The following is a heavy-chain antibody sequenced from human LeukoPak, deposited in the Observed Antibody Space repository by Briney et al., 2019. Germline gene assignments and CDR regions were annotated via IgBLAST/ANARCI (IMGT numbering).Heavy chain of an antibody. J-gene: IGHJ4*02. V-gene: IGHV4-59*12. Sequence: SETLSLTCTVSGGSISSYYWSWIRQPPGKGLEWIGYIYYSGSTNYNPSLKSRVTISVDTSKNQFSLKLSSVTAADTAVYYCASMARFLEWLSPPHFDYWGQGTLVTVSS. CDR3: ASMARFLEWLSPPHFDY. D-gene: IGHD3-3*01. CDR2: IYYSGST. CDR1: GGSISSYY.